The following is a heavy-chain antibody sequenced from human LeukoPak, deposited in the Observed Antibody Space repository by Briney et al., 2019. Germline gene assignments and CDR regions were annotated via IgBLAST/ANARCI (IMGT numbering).Heavy chain of an antibody. CDR2: ISYDGSNK. Sequence: GRSLRPSCAASGFTFSSYAMHWVRQAPGKGLEWVAVISYDGSNKYYADSVKGRFTISRDNSKNTLYLQMNSLRAEDTAVYYCARDQELAGDRWFDPWGQGTLVTVSS. J-gene: IGHJ5*02. D-gene: IGHD6-19*01. CDR3: ARDQELAGDRWFDP. V-gene: IGHV3-30-3*01. CDR1: GFTFSSYA.